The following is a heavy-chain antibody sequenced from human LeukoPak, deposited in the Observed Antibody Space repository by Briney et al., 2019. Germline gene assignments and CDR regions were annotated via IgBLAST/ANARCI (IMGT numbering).Heavy chain of an antibody. CDR1: GFTFDDYG. Sequence: PGGSLRLSCAASGFTFDDYGMSWVRQAPGKGLEWVSGINWNGGSTGYADSVKGRFTISRDNAKNSLYLQMNSLRAEDTALYYCARVLRVSGNWNDGAFDIWGQGTMVTVSS. CDR2: INWNGGST. CDR3: ARVLRVSGNWNDGAFDI. J-gene: IGHJ3*02. D-gene: IGHD1-1*01. V-gene: IGHV3-20*04.